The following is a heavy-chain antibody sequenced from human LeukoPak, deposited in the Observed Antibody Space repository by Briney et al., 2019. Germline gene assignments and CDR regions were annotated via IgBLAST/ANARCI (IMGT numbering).Heavy chain of an antibody. V-gene: IGHV4-38-2*02. Sequence: PSETLSLTCTVSGYSISSGYYWGWILQPPGKGLEWIVSIYHSGSTYYNPSLKSRVTISVDTSKNQFSLKLSSVTAADTAVYYCARHFDALWLNYYYYMDVWGKGTTVTVSS. D-gene: IGHD3-10*01. J-gene: IGHJ6*03. CDR1: GYSISSGYY. CDR3: ARHFDALWLNYYYYMDV. CDR2: IYHSGST.